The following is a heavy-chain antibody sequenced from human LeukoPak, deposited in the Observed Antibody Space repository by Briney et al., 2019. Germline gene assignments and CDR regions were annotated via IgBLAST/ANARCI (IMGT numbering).Heavy chain of an antibody. CDR1: GFTFSTYV. CDR2: ISGSGDNT. CDR3: AKGSGYGTDFDY. J-gene: IGHJ4*02. D-gene: IGHD3-9*01. Sequence: GGSLRLSCATSGFTFSTYVMSWVRQAPGKGLEWVSGISGSGDNTYYADSVKGRFTISRDNSKNTLYLQMNSLRAEDTAVYYCAKGSGYGTDFDYWGQGTLVTVSS. V-gene: IGHV3-23*01.